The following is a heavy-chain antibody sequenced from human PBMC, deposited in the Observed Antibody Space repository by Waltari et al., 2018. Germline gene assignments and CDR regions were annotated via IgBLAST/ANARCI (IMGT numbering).Heavy chain of an antibody. J-gene: IGHJ4*02. V-gene: IGHV3-74*01. CDR2: INTDGSST. D-gene: IGHD5-18*01. Sequence: EVQLVESGGGLVQPGGSLRLSCAASGFTFSTYWIHWVRQAPGKGLVWVSRINTDGSSTSYADSVKGRFTVSIDNAKNMLYLQMNSLRAEDTAVYYCARGGSSGYSFGFYWGQGSLVTVSS. CDR3: ARGGSSGYSFGFY. CDR1: GFTFSTYW.